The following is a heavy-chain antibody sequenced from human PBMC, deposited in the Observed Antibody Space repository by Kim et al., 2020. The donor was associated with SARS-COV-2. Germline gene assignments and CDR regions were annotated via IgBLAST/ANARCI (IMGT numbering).Heavy chain of an antibody. CDR1: GFTFSSYG. CDR2: ISYDGSNK. J-gene: IGHJ4*02. D-gene: IGHD2-2*01. Sequence: GGSLRLSCAASGFTFSSYGMHWVRQAPGKGLEWVAVISYDGSNKYYADSVKGRFTISRDNSKNTLYLQMNSLRAEDTAVYYCAKDRGLTVVVPAAIGPYLGQGTLVTVSS. V-gene: IGHV3-30*18. CDR3: AKDRGLTVVVPAAIGPY.